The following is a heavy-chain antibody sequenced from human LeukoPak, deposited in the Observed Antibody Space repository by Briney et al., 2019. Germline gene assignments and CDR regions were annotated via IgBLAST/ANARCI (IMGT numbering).Heavy chain of an antibody. J-gene: IGHJ4*02. CDR3: ARGGGSYYNY. V-gene: IGHV3-7*04. CDR2: IKQDGSEK. Sequence: GGSLRLSCTASGFTFSNHWMSWVRQAPGKGLDWVANIKQDGSEKYYADSVKGRFTISRDNAKNSLYLQMNSLRAEDTAVYYCARGGGSYYNYWGQGTLVTVSP. D-gene: IGHD1-26*01. CDR1: GFTFSNHW.